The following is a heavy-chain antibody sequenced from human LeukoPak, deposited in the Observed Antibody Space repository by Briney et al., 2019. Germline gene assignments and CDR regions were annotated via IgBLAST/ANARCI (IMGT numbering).Heavy chain of an antibody. D-gene: IGHD3-10*01. J-gene: IGHJ4*02. Sequence: PGGSLRLSCAASGFTFSRFSMNWVRQAPGKGLEWVSSITSSSTYIYYADSVKGRFTISRDNAKNSLYLQMNSLRAEDTAVYYCAREGGDYSSGSYNDFWGQGTLVTVSS. CDR1: GFTFSRFS. V-gene: IGHV3-21*01. CDR3: AREGGDYSSGSYNDF. CDR2: ITSSSTYI.